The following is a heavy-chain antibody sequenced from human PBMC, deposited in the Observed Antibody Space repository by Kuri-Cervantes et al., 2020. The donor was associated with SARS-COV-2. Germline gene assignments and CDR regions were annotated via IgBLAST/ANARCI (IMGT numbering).Heavy chain of an antibody. CDR2: IRYDGSNK. CDR1: GFTFSSYG. Sequence: GGSLRLSCAASGFTFSSYGMHWVRQAPGKGLEWVAFIRYDGSNKYYADSVKGRFTISRDNSKNTLYLQMGSLRAEDMAVYYCARDRYYYMDVWGKGTTVPSP. V-gene: IGHV3-30*02. J-gene: IGHJ6*03. CDR3: ARDRYYYMDV.